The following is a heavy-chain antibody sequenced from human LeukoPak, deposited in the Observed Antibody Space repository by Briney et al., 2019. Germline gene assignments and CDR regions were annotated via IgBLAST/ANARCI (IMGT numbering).Heavy chain of an antibody. Sequence: SETLSLTCTVSGGSISSGDYYWSWIRQHPGKGLEWIGYISYTGSTYYNPSLKSRVTISADTSENQFSLKLSSVTAADTAVYYCARGPLRDYDYVWGSYRYQDRKRFDPWGQGTLVTVSS. D-gene: IGHD3-16*02. CDR3: ARGPLRDYDYVWGSYRYQDRKRFDP. CDR1: GGSISSGDYY. V-gene: IGHV4-31*03. CDR2: ISYTGST. J-gene: IGHJ5*02.